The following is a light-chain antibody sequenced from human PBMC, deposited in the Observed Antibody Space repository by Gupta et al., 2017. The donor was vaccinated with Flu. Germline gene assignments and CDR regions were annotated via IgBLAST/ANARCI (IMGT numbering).Light chain of an antibody. V-gene: IGLV2-14*01. CDR1: SSDVGANNY. Sequence: QSALKQPASVSGSPAQSIAISCTGTSSDVGANNYVSWYQHHPGKAPKFMIYGVNNRPSGVSARFSGSKSGNTASLTISGLQAEDEADYYCSSYTTTSTFFFFGGGTKLTVL. J-gene: IGLJ2*01. CDR2: GVN. CDR3: SSYTTTSTFFF.